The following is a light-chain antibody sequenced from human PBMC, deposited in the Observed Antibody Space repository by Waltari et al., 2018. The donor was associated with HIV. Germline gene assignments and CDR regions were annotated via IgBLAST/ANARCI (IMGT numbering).Light chain of an antibody. CDR2: GNS. J-gene: IGLJ3*02. CDR3: QSYDRSLSAWV. Sequence: QSVLAQPPSVSAAPGQRVTISCTGSSSNIGADSNVSWYHHLPGTAPERLIYGNSNRPSGVPNRFSGSKSDTSASLAITGLQAEDEADYYCQSYDRSLSAWVFGGGTRLNVL. V-gene: IGLV1-40*01. CDR1: SSNIGADSN.